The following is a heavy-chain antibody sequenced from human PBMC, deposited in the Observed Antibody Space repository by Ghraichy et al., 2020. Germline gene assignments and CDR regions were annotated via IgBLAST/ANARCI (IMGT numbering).Heavy chain of an antibody. V-gene: IGHV4-39*01. CDR2: IYYSGTT. D-gene: IGHD6-6*01. J-gene: IGHJ4*02. Sequence: SQTLSLTCSVSGASISSTTYYRGWIRQPPGKGLEWIGSIYYSGTTYYNPSLKSRVTISEDTSKNQFSLKLSSVTAADTAVYYCATFYSSSEDYWGQGTLVTVSS. CDR1: GASISSTTYY. CDR3: ATFYSSSEDY.